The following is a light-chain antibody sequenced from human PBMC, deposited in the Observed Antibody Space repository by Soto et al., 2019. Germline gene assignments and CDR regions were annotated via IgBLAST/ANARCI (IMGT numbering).Light chain of an antibody. CDR1: QAIRYD. CDR3: LQYSSSPRT. J-gene: IGKJ1*01. Sequence: DIQMTQSPSSLSASVGDRVTITCRASQAIRYDLGWYQQKPGTAPKRLIYATFTLQSGVPSRFSGSGSGTEFTLTINSLQPEDFATYYFLQYSSSPRTFGQGTRVDI. V-gene: IGKV1-17*01. CDR2: ATF.